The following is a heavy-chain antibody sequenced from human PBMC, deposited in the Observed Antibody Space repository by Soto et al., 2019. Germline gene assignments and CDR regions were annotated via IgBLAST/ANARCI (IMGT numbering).Heavy chain of an antibody. D-gene: IGHD5-12*01. Sequence: SVKVSCKASGGTFSSYTISWVRQAPGQGLEWMGRIIPILGIANYAQKFQGRVTITADKSTSTAYMELSSLRSEDTAVYYCARLIGYSGYEGPWGQGTLVTVSS. J-gene: IGHJ4*02. CDR2: IIPILGIA. CDR1: GGTFSSYT. CDR3: ARLIGYSGYEGP. V-gene: IGHV1-69*02.